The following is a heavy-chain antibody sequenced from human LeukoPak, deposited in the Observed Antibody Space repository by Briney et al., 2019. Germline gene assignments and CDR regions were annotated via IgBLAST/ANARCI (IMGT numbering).Heavy chain of an antibody. CDR1: GFTFSSYS. J-gene: IGHJ3*02. CDR3: ARESSPEDAFDI. Sequence: GGSLRLSCAASGFTFSSYSMNWVRQAPGKGLEWVSSISSSSSYIYYADSVKGRFTISRDIAKNSLYLQMNSLRAEDTAVYYCARESSPEDAFDIWGQGTMVTVSS. V-gene: IGHV3-21*01. CDR2: ISSSSSYI.